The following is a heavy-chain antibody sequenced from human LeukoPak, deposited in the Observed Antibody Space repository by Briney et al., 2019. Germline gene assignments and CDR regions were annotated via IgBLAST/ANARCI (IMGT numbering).Heavy chain of an antibody. Sequence: SQTLSLTCTVSGGSISSGSYYWSWIRQPAGKGLEWIGRIYTSGSTNYNPSLKSRVTISVDTSKNQFSLKLSSVTAADTAVYYCARSWNYYDSSGYYYDAFDIWGQGTMVTVSS. CDR2: IYTSGST. J-gene: IGHJ3*02. CDR1: GGSISSGSYY. V-gene: IGHV4-61*02. D-gene: IGHD3-22*01. CDR3: ARSWNYYDSSGYYYDAFDI.